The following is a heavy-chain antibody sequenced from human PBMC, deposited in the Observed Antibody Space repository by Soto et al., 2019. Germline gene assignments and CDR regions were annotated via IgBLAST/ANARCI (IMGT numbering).Heavy chain of an antibody. CDR1: GFTFDDYT. CDR3: AKDMASYFDYYDSSYFAY. J-gene: IGHJ4*02. D-gene: IGHD3-22*01. Sequence: EVQLVESGGVVVQPGGSLRLFCAASGFTFDDYTMHWVRQAPGKGLEWVSLISWDGGSTYYADSVRGRFTISRDNSKNSLYLQMNILRTEDTALYYCAKDMASYFDYYDSSYFAYWGKGTLVTVSS. CDR2: ISWDGGST. V-gene: IGHV3-43*01.